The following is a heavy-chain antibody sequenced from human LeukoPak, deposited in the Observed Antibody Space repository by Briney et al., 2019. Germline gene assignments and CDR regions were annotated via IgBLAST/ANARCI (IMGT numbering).Heavy chain of an antibody. J-gene: IGHJ4*02. V-gene: IGHV3-30-3*01. CDR3: ARDRVEVAAAGVYFYFDY. CDR1: GFTFSSYA. Sequence: GGSLRLSCAASGFTFSSYAMHWVRQAPGKGLEWVAVISYDGSNKYYADSVKGRFTISRDNSKNTLYLQMNGLRAEDTAVYYCARDRVEVAAAGVYFYFDYWGQGTLVTVSS. D-gene: IGHD6-13*01. CDR2: ISYDGSNK.